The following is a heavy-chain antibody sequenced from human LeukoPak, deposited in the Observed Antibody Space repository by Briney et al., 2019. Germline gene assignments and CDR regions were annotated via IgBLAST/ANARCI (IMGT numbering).Heavy chain of an antibody. CDR3: ATGRAPFDY. Sequence: SETLSLTCTVSGGSISSYYWSWTRQPAGKGLEWIGRIYTSGSTNYNPSLKSRVTMSVDTSKNQFSLKLSTVTAADTAVYYGATGRAPFDYLGQGTLVTVSP. V-gene: IGHV4-4*07. CDR1: GGSISSYY. CDR2: IYTSGST. J-gene: IGHJ4*02.